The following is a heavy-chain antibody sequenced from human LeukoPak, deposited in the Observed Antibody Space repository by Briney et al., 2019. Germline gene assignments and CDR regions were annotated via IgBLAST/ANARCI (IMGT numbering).Heavy chain of an antibody. J-gene: IGHJ4*02. D-gene: IGHD2-15*01. CDR1: GGSISSSSYY. Sequence: SETLSLTCTVSGGSISSSSYYWGWIRQPPGKGLEWIGSIYYSGSTYYNPSLKSRVTISVDTSKNQFSLKLSSVTAADTAVYHCARQGWYLYYFDYWGQGTLVTVSS. V-gene: IGHV4-39*01. CDR2: IYYSGST. CDR3: ARQGWYLYYFDY.